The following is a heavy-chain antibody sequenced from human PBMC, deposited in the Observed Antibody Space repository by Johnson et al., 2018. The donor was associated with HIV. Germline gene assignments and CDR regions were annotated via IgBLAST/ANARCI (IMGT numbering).Heavy chain of an antibody. Sequence: QVQLVESGGGVVQPGRSLRLSCAASGFTFSSSAMPWVRQAPGKGLEWVAVISYDGSTKYYADSVKGRFTISRDNSKNTLYLQMNSLRAEDTAVYYCAIIPPGGAGKGADAFDIWGQGTMVTVSS. D-gene: IGHD1-26*01. J-gene: IGHJ3*02. V-gene: IGHV3-30-3*01. CDR3: AIIPPGGAGKGADAFDI. CDR1: GFTFSSSA. CDR2: ISYDGSTK.